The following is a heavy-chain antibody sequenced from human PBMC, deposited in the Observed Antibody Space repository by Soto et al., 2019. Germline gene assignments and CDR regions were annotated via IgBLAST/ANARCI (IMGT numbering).Heavy chain of an antibody. V-gene: IGHV3-21*01. D-gene: IGHD1-26*01. Sequence: GGSLRLSCAASGFTLTTYTMNWVRQAPGMGLEWVSSINGRGNYKYYTDSVEGRFTISRDNAQNSLYLQMNSLRAEDTAVYYCAREDGVVGATSAFDHWGQGTLVTVSS. CDR3: AREDGVVGATSAFDH. CDR1: GFTLTTYT. CDR2: INGRGNYK. J-gene: IGHJ4*02.